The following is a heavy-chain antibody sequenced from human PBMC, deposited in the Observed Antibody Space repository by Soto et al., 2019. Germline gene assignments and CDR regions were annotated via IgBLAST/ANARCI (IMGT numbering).Heavy chain of an antibody. CDR2: ISNGDNHI. CDR3: AREEGYCNGGPCYRGAFDI. Sequence: PGGSLRLSCEASEVPFCLYSLLWVRQAPGKGLEWIAFISNGDNHIFYADSVRGRFTISRDNAKNSVYLQMNSLRAEDTAVYYCAREEGYCNGGPCYRGAFDIWGQGTRVTVSS. CDR1: EVPFCLYS. J-gene: IGHJ3*02. D-gene: IGHD2-15*01. V-gene: IGHV3-21*01.